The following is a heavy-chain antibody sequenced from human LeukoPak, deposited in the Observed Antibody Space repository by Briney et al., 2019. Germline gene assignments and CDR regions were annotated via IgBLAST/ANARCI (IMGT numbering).Heavy chain of an antibody. CDR1: GYTFTSYD. D-gene: IGHD3-10*01. J-gene: IGHJ4*02. CDR3: ARGNFASGTYYNEDF. Sequence: ASVKVSCKASGYTFTSYDINWVRQATGQGLEWMGWISPVSGITNYAQNSQGRVTMTWNTSISTAYMELSSLRSEDTAVYYCARGNFASGTYYNEDFWGQGTLVTVSS. V-gene: IGHV1-8*01. CDR2: ISPVSGIT.